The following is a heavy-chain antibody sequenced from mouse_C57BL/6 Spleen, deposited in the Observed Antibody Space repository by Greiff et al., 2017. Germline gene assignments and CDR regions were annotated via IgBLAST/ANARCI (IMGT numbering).Heavy chain of an antibody. CDR3: TRGDHNYGSSWDY. J-gene: IGHJ2*01. Sequence: VQLQQSGAELVRPGASVTMSCKASGYTFTDYDMYWVKQTPVHGLEWIGAIDPETGGTVYNQKFKGKAIVTADKSSSTAYMEHHSLTSEDSAVYYCTRGDHNYGSSWDYWGQGTTLTVSS. V-gene: IGHV1-15*01. CDR1: GYTFTDYD. CDR2: IDPETGGT. D-gene: IGHD1-1*01.